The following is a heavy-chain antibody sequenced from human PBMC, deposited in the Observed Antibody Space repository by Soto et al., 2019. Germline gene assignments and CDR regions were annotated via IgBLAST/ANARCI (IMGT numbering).Heavy chain of an antibody. J-gene: IGHJ6*02. CDR3: ATLYSGTYGMDV. V-gene: IGHV4-59*01. Sequence: SETLSLTCTVAGGSISSYYRSWIRQPPGKGLEWIGYIYYSGSTNYNPSLKSRVTISVDTSKNQFSLKLSSVTAADTAVYYCATLYSGTYGMDVWGQGTTVTVSS. CDR2: IYYSGST. CDR1: GGSISSYY. D-gene: IGHD1-26*01.